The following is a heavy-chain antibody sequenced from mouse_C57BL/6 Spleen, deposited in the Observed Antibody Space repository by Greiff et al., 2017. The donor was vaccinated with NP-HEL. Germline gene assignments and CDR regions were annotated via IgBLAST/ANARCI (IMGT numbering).Heavy chain of an antibody. CDR2: IYPGDGDT. J-gene: IGHJ2*01. CDR1: GYAFSSYW. Sequence: QVQLQQPGAELVKPGASVKISCKASGYAFSSYWMNWVKQRPGKGLEWIGQIYPGDGDTNYNGKFKGKATLTADKSSSTAYMQLSSLTSEDSAVYFCARGGAGLDFDYWGQGTTLTVSS. CDR3: ARGGAGLDFDY. D-gene: IGHD3-3*01. V-gene: IGHV1-80*01.